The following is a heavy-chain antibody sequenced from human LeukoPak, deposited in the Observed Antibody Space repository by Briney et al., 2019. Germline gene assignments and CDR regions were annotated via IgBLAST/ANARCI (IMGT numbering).Heavy chain of an antibody. CDR1: GGSISSYY. CDR3: ARPQRPDSSGYAPSDAFDI. J-gene: IGHJ3*02. D-gene: IGHD3-22*01. CDR2: IYYSGST. V-gene: IGHV4-59*05. Sequence: KPSETLSLTCTVSGGSISSYYWSWIRQPPGKGLEWIGSIYYSGSTYYNPSLKSRVTIPVDTSKNQFSLNLSSVTAADTAVYYCARPQRPDSSGYAPSDAFDIWGQGTMVTVSS.